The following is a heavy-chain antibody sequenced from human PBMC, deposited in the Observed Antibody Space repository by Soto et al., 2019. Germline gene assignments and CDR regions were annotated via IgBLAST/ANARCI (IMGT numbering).Heavy chain of an antibody. CDR3: ARHPGYCSGGSCKAQYSLGV. Sequence: ESLSLTGCVSGWSLSSYSYSWGWIRQPPGKGLEWIGTLYSSRDTYYNPSLKSRVTISADTSQNQFSLDLTSVTATDTAVYFCARHPGYCSGGSCKAQYSLGVWGQGTTVTVS. J-gene: IGHJ6*02. CDR2: LYSSRDT. D-gene: IGHD2-15*01. CDR1: GWSLSSYSYS. V-gene: IGHV4-39*01.